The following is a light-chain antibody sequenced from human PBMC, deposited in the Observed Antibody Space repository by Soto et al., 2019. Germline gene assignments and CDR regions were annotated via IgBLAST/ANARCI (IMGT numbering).Light chain of an antibody. CDR1: SSDVGGYNF. CDR2: DVT. CDR3: TSYTSSITHV. V-gene: IGLV2-14*03. Sequence: QSVLTQPASVSGSPGQSITISCTGTSSDVGGYNFVSWYQHHPGKAPKLIIYDVTNRPSGISNRFSGSKSGNTASLTISGLQSDYDADYYCTSYTSSITHVFGPGTKVNVL. J-gene: IGLJ1*01.